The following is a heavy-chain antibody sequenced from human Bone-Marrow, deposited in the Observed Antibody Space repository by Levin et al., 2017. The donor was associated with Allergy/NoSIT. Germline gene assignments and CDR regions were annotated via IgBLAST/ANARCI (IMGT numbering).Heavy chain of an antibody. CDR3: TPDRLYSGSLGFDY. Sequence: GESLKISCVASGFTFSNAWMSWVRQAPGKGLEWVGRIKSKTDGGKTDYAAPVNGRFSISRDDAENTLYLEMNSLNIEDTAMYYCTPDRLYSGSLGFDYWGQGTLVTVSS. CDR2: IKSKTDGGKT. V-gene: IGHV3-15*01. CDR1: GFTFSNAW. J-gene: IGHJ4*02. D-gene: IGHD1-26*01.